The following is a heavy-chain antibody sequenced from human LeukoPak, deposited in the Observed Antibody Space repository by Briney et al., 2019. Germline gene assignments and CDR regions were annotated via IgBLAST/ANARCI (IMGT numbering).Heavy chain of an antibody. CDR2: ISYSGST. V-gene: IGHV4-59*08. D-gene: IGHD3-22*01. CDR3: ARHGRGIKPNSGYPFDY. J-gene: IGHJ4*02. CDR1: GASISGCY. Sequence: SDTLSLTCTVSGASISGCYWSWIRQPPGKGLEWMGYISYSGSTNYNPSLKSRVTMSVDTSKNQFALNLSSVTAADTAVYHCARHGRGIKPNSGYPFDYWGQGTLVTVSS.